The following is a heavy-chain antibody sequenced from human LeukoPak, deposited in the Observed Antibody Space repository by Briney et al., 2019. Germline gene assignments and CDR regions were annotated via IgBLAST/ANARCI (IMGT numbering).Heavy chain of an antibody. Sequence: GGSLRLSCAASGFTFSSYSMNWVRQAPGKGLEWVSSISSSSSYIYYADSVKGRFTISRDDAKNSLYPQMNSLIAEDTAVYYCARERASSSWTLFGYWGQGTLVTVSS. CDR3: ARERASSSWTLFGY. CDR2: ISSSSSYI. J-gene: IGHJ4*02. CDR1: GFTFSSYS. D-gene: IGHD6-13*01. V-gene: IGHV3-21*01.